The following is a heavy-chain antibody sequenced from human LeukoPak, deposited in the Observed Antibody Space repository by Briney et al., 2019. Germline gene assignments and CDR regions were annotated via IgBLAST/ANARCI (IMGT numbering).Heavy chain of an antibody. J-gene: IGHJ4*02. V-gene: IGHV4-34*01. CDR3: ARGGLRRYYGSGSYRPFDY. D-gene: IGHD3-10*01. CDR2: INHSGST. Sequence: SETLSLTCAVYGGSFSGYYWSWIRQPPGKGLEWIGEINHSGSTNYNPYLKSRVTISVDTSKNQFSLKLSSVTAADTAVYYCARGGLRRYYGSGSYRPFDYWGQGTLVTVSS. CDR1: GGSFSGYY.